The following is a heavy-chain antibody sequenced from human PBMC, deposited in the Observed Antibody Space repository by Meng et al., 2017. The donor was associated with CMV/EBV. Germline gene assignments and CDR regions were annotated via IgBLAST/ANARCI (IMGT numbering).Heavy chain of an antibody. V-gene: IGHV4-34*01. Sequence: HVQLQQWGAGLLKPSETLALTCAVYGGSFSGYYWSWIRQPPGKGLEWIGEINHSGSTNYNPSLKSRVTISVDTSKNQFSLKLSSVTAADTAVYYCASSLTYPDYWGQGTLVTVSS. CDR2: INHSGST. D-gene: IGHD2-15*01. J-gene: IGHJ4*02. CDR1: GGSFSGYY. CDR3: ASSLTYPDY.